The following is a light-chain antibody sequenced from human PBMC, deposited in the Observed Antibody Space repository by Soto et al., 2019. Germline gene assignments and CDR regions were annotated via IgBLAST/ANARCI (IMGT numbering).Light chain of an antibody. J-gene: IGKJ1*01. CDR3: QQYNDWPLT. Sequence: DIVMTQSPVTLSVSPGERAPLSCRASQSVRSNLAWYQHKPGQATSLLLYGAFTRETGIQARFSGSGSGTEFTLTISSLQSEDFALYYCQQYNDWPLTFGQGTKG. V-gene: IGKV3-15*01. CDR1: QSVRSN. CDR2: GAF.